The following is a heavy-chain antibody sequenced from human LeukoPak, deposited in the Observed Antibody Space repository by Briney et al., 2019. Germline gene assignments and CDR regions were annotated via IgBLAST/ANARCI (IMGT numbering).Heavy chain of an antibody. CDR1: GFTFSSHA. D-gene: IGHD3-10*01. Sequence: GRSLRLSCTASGFTFSSHAMHWVRQAPGKGLEWVAVISYDGSNKYYADSVKGRFTISRDNSKNTLYLQMNSLRAEDTALYYCARVRGYYGSGTPPDYWGQGTLVTVSS. J-gene: IGHJ4*02. CDR3: ARVRGYYGSGTPPDY. V-gene: IGHV3-30-3*01. CDR2: ISYDGSNK.